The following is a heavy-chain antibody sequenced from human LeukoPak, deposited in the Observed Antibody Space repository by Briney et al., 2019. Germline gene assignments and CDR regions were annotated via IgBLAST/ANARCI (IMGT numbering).Heavy chain of an antibody. V-gene: IGHV3-30*18. CDR3: AKVHSSSWYYFDY. J-gene: IGHJ4*02. CDR1: GFTFSSYG. D-gene: IGHD6-13*01. CDR2: ISYDGSNK. Sequence: GGSLILSCAASGFTFSSYGMHWVRQAPGKGLEWVAGISYDGSNKYYADSVKGRFTISRDNSKNTLYLQMNSLRAEDTAVYYCAKVHSSSWYYFDYWGQGTLVTVSS.